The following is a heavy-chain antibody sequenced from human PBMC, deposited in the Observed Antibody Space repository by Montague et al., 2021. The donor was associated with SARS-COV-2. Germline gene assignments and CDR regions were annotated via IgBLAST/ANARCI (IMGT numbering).Heavy chain of an antibody. Sequence: SETLSLTCSVSGGSITRSDYYWAWIRQAPGKGLDWIATVHSSGTTYSNTSLKSRAIISMDTSKNQFSLTLKSVTAADTSVYFCARQVWRKDFDFWGQGKLVTVSA. CDR3: ARQVWRKDFDF. D-gene: IGHD1-14*01. J-gene: IGHJ4*02. CDR2: VHSSGTT. CDR1: GGSITRSDYY. V-gene: IGHV4-39*01.